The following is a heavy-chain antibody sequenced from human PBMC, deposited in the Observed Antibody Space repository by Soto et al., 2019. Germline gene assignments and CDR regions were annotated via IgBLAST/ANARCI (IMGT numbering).Heavy chain of an antibody. V-gene: IGHV4-59*08. Sequence: SETLSLTCTVSGGSISSYYWSWIRQPPGKGLEWIGYIYYSGSTNYNPSLKSRVTISVDTSKNQFSLKLSSVTAADTAVYYCARRYCISTSCYLVAFDIWGQGTMVTVSS. D-gene: IGHD2-2*01. J-gene: IGHJ3*02. CDR2: IYYSGST. CDR3: ARRYCISTSCYLVAFDI. CDR1: GGSISSYY.